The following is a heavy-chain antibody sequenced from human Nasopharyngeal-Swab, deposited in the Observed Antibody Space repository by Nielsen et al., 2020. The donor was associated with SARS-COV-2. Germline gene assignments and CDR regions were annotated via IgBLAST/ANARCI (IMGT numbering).Heavy chain of an antibody. V-gene: IGHV3-30-3*01. Sequence: GESLKISCAASGFTFSSYAMHWVRQAPGKGLEWVAVISYDGSNKYYADSVKGRFTISRDNSKNTLNLQMNSLRAEDTAVYYCARDPDYYDSSGYWGSFDYWGQGTLVTVSS. D-gene: IGHD3-22*01. CDR2: ISYDGSNK. CDR1: GFTFSSYA. J-gene: IGHJ4*02. CDR3: ARDPDYYDSSGYWGSFDY.